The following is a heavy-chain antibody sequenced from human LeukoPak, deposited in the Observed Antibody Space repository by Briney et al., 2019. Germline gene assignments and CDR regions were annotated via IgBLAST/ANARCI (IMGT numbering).Heavy chain of an antibody. Sequence: PSETLSLTCAVYGGSFSGYYWSWIRQPPGRGLEWIGEITHSGSTNYNSSLKSRVTVSVDTSKNQFFLKLSSVTAADTAVYYCAIQPTWGVNWGQGTLVTVSS. CDR3: AIQPTWGVN. J-gene: IGHJ4*02. D-gene: IGHD7-27*01. V-gene: IGHV4-34*01. CDR2: ITHSGST. CDR1: GGSFSGYY.